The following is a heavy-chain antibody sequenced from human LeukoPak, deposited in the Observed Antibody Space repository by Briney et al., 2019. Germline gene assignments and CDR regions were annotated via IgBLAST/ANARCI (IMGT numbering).Heavy chain of an antibody. CDR1: GFTFSSYG. CDR3: ANLGGGAVANPAFDI. J-gene: IGHJ3*02. Sequence: PGGSLRLSCAASGFTFSSYGMHWVRQAPGKGLEWVAVISYDGSNKYYADSVKGRFTISRDNSKNTLYPQMNSLRAEDTAVYYCANLGGGAVANPAFDIWGQGTMVTVSS. V-gene: IGHV3-30*18. CDR2: ISYDGSNK. D-gene: IGHD2-21*01.